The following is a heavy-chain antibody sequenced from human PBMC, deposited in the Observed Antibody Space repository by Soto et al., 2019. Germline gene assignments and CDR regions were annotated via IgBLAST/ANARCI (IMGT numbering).Heavy chain of an antibody. V-gene: IGHV3-30*19. CDR1: GFAFSNYD. Sequence: QVQLVESGGGVVQPGRSLRVSCAASGFAFSNYDMHWVRQAPGKGLEWVAVISYDGSKKDYADSVKGRFTISRDNSKNTLYVEMDSLRVEDTAEYYCAREYSGSPIDYWGQGTLVTVSS. CDR2: ISYDGSKK. CDR3: AREYSGSPIDY. J-gene: IGHJ4*02. D-gene: IGHD6-6*01.